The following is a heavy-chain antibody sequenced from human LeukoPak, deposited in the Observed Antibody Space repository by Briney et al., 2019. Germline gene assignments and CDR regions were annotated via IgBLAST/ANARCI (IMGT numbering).Heavy chain of an antibody. CDR2: IYYSGST. CDR1: GGSISSGGYY. Sequence: PSQTLSLTCTVSGGSISSGGYYWSWIRQHPGKGLEWIGHIYYSGSTYYNPSLKSRVTISVDTSKNQFSLKLSSVTAADTAVYYCARDRCSGGSCYYFDYWGQGTLVTVSS. J-gene: IGHJ4*02. V-gene: IGHV4-31*03. D-gene: IGHD2-15*01. CDR3: ARDRCSGGSCYYFDY.